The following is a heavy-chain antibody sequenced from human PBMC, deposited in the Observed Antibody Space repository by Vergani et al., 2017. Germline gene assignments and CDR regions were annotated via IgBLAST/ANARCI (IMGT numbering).Heavy chain of an antibody. D-gene: IGHD2-2*01. CDR1: GYTFTDYF. Sequence: QVQLVQSGAEVKKPGASVKVSCKASGYTFTDYFMHSVRQAPGQGLEWMGWINPNSGGTNYAQKFQGRVTMTRDTSISTTYMELSNLRSDDTAVYYCARVGTSSNRYYFDYWGQGTLVTVSS. V-gene: IGHV1-2*02. CDR2: INPNSGGT. CDR3: ARVGTSSNRYYFDY. J-gene: IGHJ4*02.